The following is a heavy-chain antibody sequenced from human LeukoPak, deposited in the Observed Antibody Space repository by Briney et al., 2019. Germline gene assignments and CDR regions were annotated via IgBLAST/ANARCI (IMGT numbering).Heavy chain of an antibody. CDR1: GFTFSDYY. CDR2: ISSSGSTI. J-gene: IGHJ4*02. Sequence: GGSLRLSCAASGFTFSDYYMSWIRQAPGKGLEWVSYISSSGSTIYYADSVKGRFTISRDNSKNTLYLQMNSLRAEDTAVYYCAKDMGLIAAAAFDYWGQGTLVTVSS. D-gene: IGHD6-13*01. CDR3: AKDMGLIAAAAFDY. V-gene: IGHV3-11*04.